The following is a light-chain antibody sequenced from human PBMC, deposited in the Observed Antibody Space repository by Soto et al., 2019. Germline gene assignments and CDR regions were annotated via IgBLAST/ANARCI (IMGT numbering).Light chain of an antibody. V-gene: IGKV1-9*01. CDR1: QDISNF. Sequence: DIQLTQSPSFLSASVGDRVTITCRASQDISNFLAWYQQKPGKAPKLLIYAASTLQSGVPSRFSGSGTGREFPLTISSLQPENFATYHCQQLNSYPIATFGGGTRWIS. J-gene: IGKJ4*01. CDR3: QQLNSYPIAT. CDR2: AAS.